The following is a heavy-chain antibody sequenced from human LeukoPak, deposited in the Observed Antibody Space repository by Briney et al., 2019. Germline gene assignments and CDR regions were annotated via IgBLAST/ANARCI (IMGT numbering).Heavy chain of an antibody. D-gene: IGHD3-22*01. V-gene: IGHV3-21*01. J-gene: IGHJ5*02. CDR2: ISSSSTYI. CDR1: GFTFSSYS. CDR3: ASYGSSGYFDP. Sequence: NSGGSLRLSCAASGFTFSSYSMNWVRQAPGKGLEWVSSISSSSTYIYYADSVKGRFTISRDNAKNSLYLQMNSLRAEDTAVYYCASYGSSGYFDPWGQGTLSPSPQ.